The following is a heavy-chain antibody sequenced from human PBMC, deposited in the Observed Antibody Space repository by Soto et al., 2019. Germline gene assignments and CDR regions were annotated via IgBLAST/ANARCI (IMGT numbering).Heavy chain of an antibody. CDR2: ISSSGSTI. CDR3: ARDGYDYIWGSYCYPYYFDY. D-gene: IGHD3-16*02. V-gene: IGHV3-11*01. Sequence: GGSLRLSCAASGFTFSDYYMSWIRQAPGKGLEWVSYISSSGSTIYYADSVKGRFTISRDNAKNSLYLQMNSLRAEDTAVHYCARDGYDYIWGSYCYPYYFDYWGQGTLVTVSS. J-gene: IGHJ4*02. CDR1: GFTFSDYY.